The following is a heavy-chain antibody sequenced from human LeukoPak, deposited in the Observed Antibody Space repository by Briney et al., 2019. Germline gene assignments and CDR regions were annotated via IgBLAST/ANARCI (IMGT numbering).Heavy chain of an antibody. CDR1: GGSISRAGYY. D-gene: IGHD3-3*01. CDR2: VYYSGST. J-gene: IGHJ4*02. CDR3: ARDGSGSTTYFDY. V-gene: IGHV4-31*03. Sequence: SETLSLTCTVSGGSISRAGYYWSWIRQHPGRGLEWIGYVYYSGSTYYNPSLKSRVSISLHTSKNQFALKLSYVTAADTAVYYCARDGSGSTTYFDYWGQGTLVSVSS.